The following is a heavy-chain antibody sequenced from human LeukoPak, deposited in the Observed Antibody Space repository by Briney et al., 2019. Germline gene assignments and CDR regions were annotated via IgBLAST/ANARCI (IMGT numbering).Heavy chain of an antibody. CDR1: GYTFTSYY. J-gene: IGHJ6*03. CDR2: INPSGGST. Sequence: GASVKVSCKASGYTFTSYYMHWVRQAPGQGLEWMGIINPSGGSTSYAQKLQGRVTMTTDTSTSTAYMELRSLRSDDTAVYYCARGGGPPPYYYYYMDVWGKGTTVTVSS. V-gene: IGHV1-46*01. CDR3: ARGGGPPPYYYYYMDV. D-gene: IGHD3-16*01.